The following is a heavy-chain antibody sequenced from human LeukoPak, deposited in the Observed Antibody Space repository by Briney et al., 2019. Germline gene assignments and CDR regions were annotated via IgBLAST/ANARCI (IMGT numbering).Heavy chain of an antibody. Sequence: GGSLRLSCAASGFTFSSYSMNWVRQAPGKGLEWVSSISSSSSYIYYADSVKGRFTISRDNAKNSLYLQMNSLRAEDTAVYYCARDSGSEMYYFDYWGQGTLVTVSS. CDR3: ARDSGSEMYYFDY. CDR1: GFTFSSYS. CDR2: ISSSSSYI. J-gene: IGHJ4*02. V-gene: IGHV3-21*01. D-gene: IGHD1-26*01.